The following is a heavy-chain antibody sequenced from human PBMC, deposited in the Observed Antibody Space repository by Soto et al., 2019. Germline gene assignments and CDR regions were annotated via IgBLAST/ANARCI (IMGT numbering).Heavy chain of an antibody. V-gene: IGHV4-34*01. J-gene: IGHJ4*02. CDR2: INHSGST. Sequence: QTPGNGLEWIGEINHSGSTNYNPSLKSRVTISVDTSKNQFSLKLSSVTAADTDVYYCAVALPHYYDSSGFDYWGQGTLVTVSS. CDR3: AVALPHYYDSSGFDY. D-gene: IGHD3-22*01.